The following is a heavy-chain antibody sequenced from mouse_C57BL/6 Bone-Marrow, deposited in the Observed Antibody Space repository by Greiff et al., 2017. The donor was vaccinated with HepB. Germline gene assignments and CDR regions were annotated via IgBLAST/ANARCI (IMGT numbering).Heavy chain of an antibody. V-gene: IGHV14-3*01. D-gene: IGHD4-1*01. Sequence: EVQLVESVAELVRPGASVKLSCTASGFNFTNTYMHWVKQRPEQGLEWIGRIDPANGNTKYAPKFQGKATITADTSSNTAYLQLSSLTSEDTAIYYCADWDVPPFDYWGQGTTLTVSS. J-gene: IGHJ2*01. CDR3: ADWDVPPFDY. CDR1: GFNFTNTY. CDR2: IDPANGNT.